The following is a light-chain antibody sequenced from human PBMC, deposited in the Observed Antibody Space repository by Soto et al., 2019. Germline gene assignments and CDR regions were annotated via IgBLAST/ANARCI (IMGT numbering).Light chain of an antibody. V-gene: IGLV2-14*01. Sequence: QSALTQPASVSGSPGQSITISCTGTSSDIGNYNYVSWYQQHPGKAPKLMIYEVSNRPSGISSRFSGSKSGDTASLTISGLQAEDEADYYCLSYTSTNTLVFGPGTKVTVL. CDR2: EVS. CDR1: SSDIGNYNY. CDR3: LSYTSTNTLV. J-gene: IGLJ1*01.